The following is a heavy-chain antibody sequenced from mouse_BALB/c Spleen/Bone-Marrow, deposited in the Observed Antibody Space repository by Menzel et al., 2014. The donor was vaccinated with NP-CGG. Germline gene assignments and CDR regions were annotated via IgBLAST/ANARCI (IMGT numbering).Heavy chain of an antibody. J-gene: IGHJ4*01. CDR1: GYAFSSYW. V-gene: IGHV1-80*01. CDR2: IYPGDGDT. CDR3: ARSDYYAMDY. Sequence: VQLQQSGAELVRPGSSVKISCKASGYAFSSYWMNWVKQRPGQGLEWIGQIYPGDGDTNYNGKFKGKATLTADKSSSSAYMQRSSLTSEDSAVYFCARSDYYAMDYWGQGPSVTVSS.